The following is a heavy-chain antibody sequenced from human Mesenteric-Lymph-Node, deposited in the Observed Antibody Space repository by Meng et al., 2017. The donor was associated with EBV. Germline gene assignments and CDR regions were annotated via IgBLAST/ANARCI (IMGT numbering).Heavy chain of an antibody. V-gene: IGHV4-61*01. Sequence: QVQLQASGPGLVKPSETLSLTCTVSGGSVSSTSYYWSWIRKPPGKRLEWIGYVYYSGSTNYNPSLKSRVTISVDTSKNQFSLNLYSVTAADTAVYYCARENPARGNWFDPWGQGALVTVSS. CDR2: VYYSGST. J-gene: IGHJ5*02. D-gene: IGHD3-10*01. CDR1: GGSVSSTSYY. CDR3: ARENPARGNWFDP.